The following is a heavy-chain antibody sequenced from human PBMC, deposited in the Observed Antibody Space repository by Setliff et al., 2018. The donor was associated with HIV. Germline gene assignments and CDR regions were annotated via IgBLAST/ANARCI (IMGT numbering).Heavy chain of an antibody. D-gene: IGHD6-13*01. CDR3: AREYSSTRRDEDDAFDI. J-gene: IGHJ3*02. Sequence: RASVKVSCKASGYTFTSYWIHWLRQAPGQGLEWMGMINPSGGSTSNAEKFQGRLTMTRDSSTSTVYMELSSLRSEDTAVYYCAREYSSTRRDEDDAFDIWGQGTMVTVSS. CDR1: GYTFTSYW. V-gene: IGHV1-46*01. CDR2: INPSGGST.